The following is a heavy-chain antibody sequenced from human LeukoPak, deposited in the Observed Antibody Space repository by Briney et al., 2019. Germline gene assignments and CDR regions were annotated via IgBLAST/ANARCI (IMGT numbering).Heavy chain of an antibody. J-gene: IGHJ3*02. CDR2: IIPMLTSA. CDR1: GGTFSSYA. D-gene: IGHD3-22*01. CDR3: ARDRAMYFYDSNGYEAFEI. V-gene: IGHV1-69*13. Sequence: ASVKVSCKASGGTFSSYAISWVRQSPGQGLEWVGGIIPMLTSARYEQRFQGRVTITADESTSTVYLQLNSLRFEDTAVYYCARDRAMYFYDSNGYEAFEIWGQGTIITVSS.